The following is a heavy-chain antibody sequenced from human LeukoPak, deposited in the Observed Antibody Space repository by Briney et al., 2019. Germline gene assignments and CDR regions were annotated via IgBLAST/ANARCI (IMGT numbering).Heavy chain of an antibody. CDR1: GGSFSGYY. V-gene: IGHV4-34*01. J-gene: IGHJ5*02. D-gene: IGHD3-9*01. CDR2: INHSGST. CDR3: ARGFLARYFDWLKNWFDP. Sequence: SETLSLTCDVHGGSFSGYYWSWIRQPPGKGLEWIGEINHSGSTNYNPSLKSRVTISVDTSKNQFSLKLSSVTAADTAVYYCARGFLARYFDWLKNWFDPWGQGTLVTVSS.